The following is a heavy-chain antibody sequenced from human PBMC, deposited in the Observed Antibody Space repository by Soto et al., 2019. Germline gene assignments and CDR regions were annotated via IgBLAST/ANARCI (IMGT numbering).Heavy chain of an antibody. CDR3: ARASDYGEAAFDY. CDR1: GFTFSSYA. CDR2: ISYDGSNK. V-gene: IGHV3-30-3*01. Sequence: QVQLVESGGGVVQPGRSLRLSCAASGFTFSSYAMHWVRQAPGKGLEWVAVISYDGSNKYYADSVKGRFTISRDNSKNTRYLQMNRLRAEYTAVYYCARASDYGEAAFDYWGQGTLVTVSS. D-gene: IGHD4-17*01. J-gene: IGHJ4*02.